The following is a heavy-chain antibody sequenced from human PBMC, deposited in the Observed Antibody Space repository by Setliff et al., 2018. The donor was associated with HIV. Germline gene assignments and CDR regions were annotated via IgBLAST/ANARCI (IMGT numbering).Heavy chain of an antibody. CDR3: TIPASSLAPN. CDR2: IRSSGDT. V-gene: IGHV4-39*01. J-gene: IGHJ4*02. Sequence: LSLTCTVSGGSISSSSYYWGWIRQPPGKGLEWIGSIRSSGDTYYNPSLQSRVIISVDTSNNQISLKLTSVTAADTAVYYCTIPASSLAPNWGRGTQVTVSS. CDR1: GGSISSSSYY.